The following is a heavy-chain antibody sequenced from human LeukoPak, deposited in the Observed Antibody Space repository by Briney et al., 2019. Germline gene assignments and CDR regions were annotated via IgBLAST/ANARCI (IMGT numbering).Heavy chain of an antibody. V-gene: IGHV3-30-3*01. CDR3: ASGRGSLDY. CDR2: ISYDGSNK. Sequence: SGGSLRLSCAASGFTFSSYAMHWVRQAPGKGLEWVAVISYDGSNKYYADSVKGRFTISRDNSKNTLYLQMNSLRAEDTAVYYCASGRGSLDYWGQGTLVTVSS. J-gene: IGHJ4*02. CDR1: GFTFSSYA. D-gene: IGHD3-16*01.